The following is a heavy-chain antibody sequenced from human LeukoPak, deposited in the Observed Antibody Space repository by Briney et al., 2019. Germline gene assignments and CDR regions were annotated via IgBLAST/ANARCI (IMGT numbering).Heavy chain of an antibody. CDR2: IIPIFGTA. V-gene: IGHV1-69*13. CDR3: ARDHVLPSYGSGSYIGY. D-gene: IGHD3-10*01. CDR1: GYTFNSSY. Sequence: GASVKVSCKASGYTFNSSYMHWVRQAPGQGLEWMGGIIPIFGTANYAQKFQGRVTITADESTSTAYMELSSLRSEDTAVYYCARDHVLPSYGSGSYIGYWGQGTLVTVSS. J-gene: IGHJ4*02.